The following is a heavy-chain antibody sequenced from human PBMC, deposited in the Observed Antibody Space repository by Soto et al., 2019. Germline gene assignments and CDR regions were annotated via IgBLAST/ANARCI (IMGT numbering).Heavy chain of an antibody. Sequence: PGGSLRLSCAASGFTFSSYAMSWVRQAPGKGLEWVSAISANGGSTYYADSVKGRFTSSRDNSKTTLYLQMNSLRAEDTAVYYCVVGATPGRHYFAYWGQGTLVTVSS. V-gene: IGHV3-23*01. CDR2: ISANGGST. CDR3: VVGATPGRHYFAY. D-gene: IGHD1-26*01. CDR1: GFTFSSYA. J-gene: IGHJ4*02.